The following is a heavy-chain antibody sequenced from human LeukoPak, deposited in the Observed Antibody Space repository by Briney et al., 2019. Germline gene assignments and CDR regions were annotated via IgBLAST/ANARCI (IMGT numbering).Heavy chain of an antibody. CDR3: ARDRESYGSGSYFDY. V-gene: IGHV1-69*13. CDR1: GGTFSSYA. Sequence: SVKVSCKASGGTFSSYAISWVRQAPGQGLEWMGGIIPIFGTANYAQKFQGKVTITADESTSTAYMELSSLRSEDTAVYYCARDRESYGSGSYFDYWGQGTLVTVPS. J-gene: IGHJ4*02. CDR2: IIPIFGTA. D-gene: IGHD3-10*01.